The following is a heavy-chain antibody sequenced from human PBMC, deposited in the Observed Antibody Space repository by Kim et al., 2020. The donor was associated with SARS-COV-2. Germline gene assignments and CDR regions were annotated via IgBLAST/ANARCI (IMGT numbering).Heavy chain of an antibody. D-gene: IGHD3-22*01. V-gene: IGHV1-3*01. Sequence: ASVKVSCKASGYTFTSYAMHWVRQAPGQRLEWMGWINAGNGNTKYSQKFQGRVTITRDTSASTAYMELSSLRSEDTAVYYCAREDYYDWIFDYWGQGTLVTVSS. J-gene: IGHJ4*02. CDR3: AREDYYDWIFDY. CDR1: GYTFTSYA. CDR2: INAGNGNT.